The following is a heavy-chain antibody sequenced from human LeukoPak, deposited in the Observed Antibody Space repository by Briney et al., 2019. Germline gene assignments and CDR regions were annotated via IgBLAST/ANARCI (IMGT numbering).Heavy chain of an antibody. CDR1: GGSISSYY. Sequence: SETLSLTCTVSGGSISSYYWSWIRQPPGKGLEWIGYIYYSGSTNYNPSLKSRVTISVDTSKNQFSLKLSSVTAADTAVYYCASGDSSSWYLSWFDPWGQGTLVTVSS. CDR2: IYYSGST. J-gene: IGHJ5*02. V-gene: IGHV4-59*01. CDR3: ASGDSSSWYLSWFDP. D-gene: IGHD6-13*01.